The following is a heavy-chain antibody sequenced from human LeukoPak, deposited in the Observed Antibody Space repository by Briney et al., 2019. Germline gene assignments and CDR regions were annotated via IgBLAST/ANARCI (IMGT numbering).Heavy chain of an antibody. J-gene: IGHJ4*02. Sequence: GGSLRLSCAASGFTFSSYSMNWVRQAPGEGLEWVSSIDTSSRYIYYGDSVKGRFTISRDNAKNSLYLQMNSLRVEDTALYYCAKDRGGVVVRAFDYWGQGTLVTVSS. CDR1: GFTFSSYS. V-gene: IGHV3-21*04. CDR2: IDTSSRYI. CDR3: AKDRGGVVVRAFDY. D-gene: IGHD3-22*01.